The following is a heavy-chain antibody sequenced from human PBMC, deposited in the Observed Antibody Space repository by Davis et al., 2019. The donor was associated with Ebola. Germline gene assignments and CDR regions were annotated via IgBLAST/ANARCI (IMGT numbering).Heavy chain of an antibody. CDR1: GGSFSGYY. J-gene: IGHJ6*02. CDR2: INHSGST. D-gene: IGHD3-3*01. CDR3: ARGNNYDFWSGRKYGMDV. V-gene: IGHV4-34*01. Sequence: SETLSLTCAVYGGSFSGYYWSWIRRPPGKGLEWIGEINHSGSTNYNPSLKSRVTISVDTSKNQFSLKLSSVTAADTAVYYCARGNNYDFWSGRKYGMDVWGQGTTVTVSS.